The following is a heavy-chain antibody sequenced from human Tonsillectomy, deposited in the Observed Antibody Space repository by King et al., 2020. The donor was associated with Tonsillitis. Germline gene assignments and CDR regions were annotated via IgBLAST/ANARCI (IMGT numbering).Heavy chain of an antibody. J-gene: IGHJ4*02. CDR2: IDSTSTYI. D-gene: IGHD3-9*01. CDR1: GFTFKTYT. Sequence: EVQLVESGGGLVKPGGSLRLSCAASGFTFKTYTMTWVRQAPGKGPEWVSSIDSTSTYIYYADSVKGRFTVSRDNVNNSLYLQMNSLRAEDTAVYYCAREFHYDDTDYYWPAAFDSWGQGTLVTVSS. V-gene: IGHV3-21*01. CDR3: AREFHYDDTDYYWPAAFDS.